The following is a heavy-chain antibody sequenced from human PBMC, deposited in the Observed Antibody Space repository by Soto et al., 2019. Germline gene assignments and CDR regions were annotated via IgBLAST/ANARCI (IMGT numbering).Heavy chain of an antibody. CDR1: GGSISSGDYY. D-gene: IGHD3-10*01. J-gene: IGHJ6*02. CDR3: ARDRITLLGGMDV. Sequence: SETLSLTCTVSGGSISSGDYYWSWIRQPPGKGLEWIGYIYYSGSTYYNPSLKSRVTISVDTSKNQFSLKLSSVTAADTAVYYCARDRITLLGGMDVWGRGTTVTVSS. CDR2: IYYSGST. V-gene: IGHV4-30-4*01.